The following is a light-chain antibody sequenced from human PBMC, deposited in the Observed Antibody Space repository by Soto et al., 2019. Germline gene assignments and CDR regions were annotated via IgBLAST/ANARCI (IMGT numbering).Light chain of an antibody. J-gene: IGKJ2*01. CDR2: GAS. CDR1: QTVARN. CDR3: QQYHNWPPQYT. V-gene: IGKV3-15*01. Sequence: EIMMTQSPATLSVSPGERATLSCRASQTVARNLAWYQQKPGQAPRLLIHGASTRATGVSARFSGSGYGTEFTLTISSLQSEDFAVYYCQQYHNWPPQYTFGQGTKLQIK.